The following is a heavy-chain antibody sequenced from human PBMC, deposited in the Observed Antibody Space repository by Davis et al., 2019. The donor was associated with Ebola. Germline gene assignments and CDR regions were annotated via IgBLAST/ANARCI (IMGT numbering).Heavy chain of an antibody. V-gene: IGHV1-46*01. D-gene: IGHD4-17*01. CDR1: GYTFTSYY. Sequence: AASVKVSCKASGYTFTSYYMHWVRQAPGQGLEWMGIINPSGGSTSYAQKFQGRVTMTRDTSTSTVYMELSSLRSEDTAVYYCARDGLARGLRSYFDPWGQGTLVTVSS. J-gene: IGHJ5*02. CDR2: INPSGGST. CDR3: ARDGLARGLRSYFDP.